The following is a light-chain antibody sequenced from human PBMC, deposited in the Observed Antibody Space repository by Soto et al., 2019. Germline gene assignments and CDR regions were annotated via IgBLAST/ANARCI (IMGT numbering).Light chain of an antibody. V-gene: IGKV3-15*01. CDR3: HQYNNWLALT. CDR2: DAS. CDR1: QSVSSN. J-gene: IGKJ4*01. Sequence: EIVLIQSPATLSLSPGERATLSCRASQSVSSNLAWYQQNPGQAPRLLIYDASTRATGIPVRFRGSGSGTEFTLTISSLQSEDSAVYYCHQYNNWLALTFGGGTKVDIK.